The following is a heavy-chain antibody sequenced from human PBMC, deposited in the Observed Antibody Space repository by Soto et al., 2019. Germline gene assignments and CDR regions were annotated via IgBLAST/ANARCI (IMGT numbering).Heavy chain of an antibody. CDR2: FDPEDGET. Sequence: QVQLVQSGAEVKKPGASVKVSCKVSGYTLTELSMHWVRQAPGKGLEWMGGFDPEDGETIYAQKFQGRVTMTEDTSTDAAYMERSSLRSEDTAVYYCATGIGYGDYVSPHGYWGQGTLVTVSS. CDR1: GYTLTELS. D-gene: IGHD4-17*01. V-gene: IGHV1-24*01. J-gene: IGHJ4*02. CDR3: ATGIGYGDYVSPHGY.